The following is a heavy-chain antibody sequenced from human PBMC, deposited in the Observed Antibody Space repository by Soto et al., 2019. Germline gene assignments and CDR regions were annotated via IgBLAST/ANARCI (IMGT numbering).Heavy chain of an antibody. CDR1: GFTVSTNY. D-gene: IGHD6-13*01. CDR2: SYYDDGST. V-gene: IGHV3-53*02. J-gene: IGHJ6*02. CDR3: AIGQQVLLRYYYGLDV. Sequence: EVQLVETGGGLIQPGGSLRLSCAVSGFTVSTNYMSWVRQAPGKGLEWVSVSYYDDGSTYYADSVKGRFSISRDSSRNTMYLQMNSMRAEDTAGYYCAIGQQVLLRYYYGLDVWGHGTTFTGSS.